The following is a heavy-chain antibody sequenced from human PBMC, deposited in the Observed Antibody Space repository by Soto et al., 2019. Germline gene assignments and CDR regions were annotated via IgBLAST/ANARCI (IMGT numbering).Heavy chain of an antibody. CDR2: IIPIFGTA. D-gene: IGHD1-26*01. V-gene: IGHV1-69*13. CDR1: AGTFSSYA. CDR3: ARDWSGIVGATTYYYGTDV. Sequence: XSRKVSCKASAGTFSSYAISRVRQAPRQGLEWMGGIIPIFGTANYAQKFQGRVTITADESTSTAYMELSSLRSEDTAVYYCARDWSGIVGATTYYYGTDVWGQGTTVTVSS. J-gene: IGHJ6*02.